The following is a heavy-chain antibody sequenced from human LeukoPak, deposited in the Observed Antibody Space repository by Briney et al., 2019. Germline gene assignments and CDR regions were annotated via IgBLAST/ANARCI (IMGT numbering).Heavy chain of an antibody. V-gene: IGHV1-18*01. CDR1: GYTFTSYG. CDR2: ISAYNGNT. Sequence: ASVKVSCKASGYTFTSYGISWVRQAPGQGLEWMGWISAYNGNTNYAQKFQGRVTMTRDTSISTAYMELSRLRSDDTAVYYCARVRYYYGSGSYPYYFDYWGQGTLVTVSS. CDR3: ARVRYYYGSGSYPYYFDY. D-gene: IGHD3-10*01. J-gene: IGHJ4*02.